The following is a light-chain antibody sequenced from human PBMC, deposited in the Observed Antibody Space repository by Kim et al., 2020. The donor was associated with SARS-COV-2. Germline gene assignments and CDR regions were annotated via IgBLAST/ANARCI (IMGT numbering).Light chain of an antibody. Sequence: QSALTQPPSASGSLGQSVTISCTGTSSDVGGYNYVSWYQQYPGKAPRLLIYEVNKRPSGVPDRLTGSKSGNTASLTVSGLQAEDEAEYYCSSYAGSKNYVFGTGTKVTVL. J-gene: IGLJ1*01. CDR1: SSDVGGYNY. CDR3: SSYAGSKNYV. V-gene: IGLV2-8*01. CDR2: EVN.